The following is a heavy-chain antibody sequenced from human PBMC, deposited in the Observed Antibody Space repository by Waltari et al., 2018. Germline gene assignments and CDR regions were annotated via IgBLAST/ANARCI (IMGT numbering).Heavy chain of an antibody. Sequence: EVQLLESGGGLVQPGWSLRLSCAASGFPFSSYDMSWVRQDPGKGLGWVSAISGSGGSTYYADSVKGRFTISRDNSKNTLYLQMNSLRAEDTAVYYCAKISIAALGSWGQGTLVTVSS. CDR1: GFPFSSYD. V-gene: IGHV3-23*01. D-gene: IGHD6-6*01. CDR3: AKISIAALGS. J-gene: IGHJ4*02. CDR2: ISGSGGST.